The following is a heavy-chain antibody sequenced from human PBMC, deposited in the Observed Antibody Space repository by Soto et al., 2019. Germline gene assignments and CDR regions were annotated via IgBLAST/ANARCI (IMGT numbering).Heavy chain of an antibody. V-gene: IGHV1-69*13. CDR2: TIPIFGTA. CDR3: ARDRWDSDGYTLGYFDY. Sequence: SVKVSCKASGGTFSSYAISWVRQAPGQGLEWMGGTIPIFGTANYAQKFQGRVTITADESTSTAYMELSSLRSEDTAVYYCARDRWDSDGYTLGYFDYWGQGTLVTVSS. CDR1: GGTFSSYA. J-gene: IGHJ4*02. D-gene: IGHD5-12*01.